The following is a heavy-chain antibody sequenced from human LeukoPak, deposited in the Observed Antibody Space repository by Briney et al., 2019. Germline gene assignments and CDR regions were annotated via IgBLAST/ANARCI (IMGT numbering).Heavy chain of an antibody. CDR1: GFTFNGYH. CDR2: ISESGGDT. CDR3: VKGGWFDY. V-gene: IGHV3-23*01. J-gene: IGHJ4*02. D-gene: IGHD6-19*01. Sequence: PGGSLRLSCAASGFTFNGYHMNWARQAPGKGLEWVSAISESGGDTQYGDSVKGRFTISRDNSKNTLYLQMNTLRADDTAVYYCVKGGWFDYWGQGTLVTVSS.